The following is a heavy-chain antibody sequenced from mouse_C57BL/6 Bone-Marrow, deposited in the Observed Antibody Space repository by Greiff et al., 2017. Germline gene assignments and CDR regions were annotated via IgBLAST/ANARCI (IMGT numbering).Heavy chain of an antibody. D-gene: IGHD1-1*01. Sequence: VQLQQSGAELMKPGASVKLSCKATGYTFTGYWIEWVKQRPGHGLEWIGEILPGSGGTNYNEKFKGKATFTADTSSNTAYMQLSSLTTEDSAIYYCAREATVAYFDYWGQGTTLTVSS. CDR2: ILPGSGGT. CDR3: AREATVAYFDY. CDR1: GYTFTGYW. V-gene: IGHV1-9*01. J-gene: IGHJ2*01.